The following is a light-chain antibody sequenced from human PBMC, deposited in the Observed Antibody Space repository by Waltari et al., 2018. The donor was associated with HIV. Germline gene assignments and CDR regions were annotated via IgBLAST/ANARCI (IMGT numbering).Light chain of an antibody. V-gene: IGKV3-20*01. CDR2: GAS. CDR1: RSLISSF. Sequence: ETVLTQSPGTLSLSPGERATLSCTPSRSLISSFLAWYQHKPGQDPRLRIYGASSRATGTPDRFSGSGSGTEFTLTISGLESEDSAVYYCQQYGSLSTFGGGTKVEIK. J-gene: IGKJ4*01. CDR3: QQYGSLST.